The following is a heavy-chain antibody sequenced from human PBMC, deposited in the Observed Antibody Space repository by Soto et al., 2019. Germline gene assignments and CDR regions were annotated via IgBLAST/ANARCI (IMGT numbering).Heavy chain of an antibody. CDR1: GFTFSSYG. CDR2: ISYDGSNK. CDR3: AKGGLMVRGPRGYFDY. Sequence: QVQLVESGGGVVQPGRSLRLSCAASGFTFSSYGMHWVRQAPGKGLEWVAVISYDGSNKYYADSVKGRFTISRDNSKNTLYLEMYSLRAEDTAVYYCAKGGLMVRGPRGYFDYWGQGTLVTVSS. V-gene: IGHV3-30*18. D-gene: IGHD3-10*01. J-gene: IGHJ4*02.